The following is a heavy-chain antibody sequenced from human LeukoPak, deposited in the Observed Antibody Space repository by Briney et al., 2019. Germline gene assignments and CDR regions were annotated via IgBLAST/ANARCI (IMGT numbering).Heavy chain of an antibody. CDR3: ASSPGIAAAGHHLDP. CDR2: IIPIFGTA. D-gene: IGHD6-13*01. J-gene: IGHJ5*02. Sequence: SVKVSCKASGGTFSSYAISWVRQAPGQGLEWMGRIIPIFGTANYAQKFQGRATITTDESTSTAYMELSSLRSEDTAVYYCASSPGIAAAGHHLDPWGQGTLVTVSS. V-gene: IGHV1-69*05. CDR1: GGTFSSYA.